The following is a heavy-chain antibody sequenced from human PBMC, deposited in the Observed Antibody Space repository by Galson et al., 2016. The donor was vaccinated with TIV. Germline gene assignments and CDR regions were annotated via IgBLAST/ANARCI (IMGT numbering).Heavy chain of an antibody. CDR2: ISAYTGNT. CDR3: ARALVQGVVSQYYGMDV. CDR1: GYTFRSYG. D-gene: IGHD3-10*01. V-gene: IGHV1-18*01. J-gene: IGHJ6*02. Sequence: SVKVSCKASGYTFRSYGVSWVRQAPGQGLERMGWISAYTGNTNFAQKFHGRVTMTTDSSTSTAYMELRTLRSDDTAVYFCARALVQGVVSQYYGMDVWGQGTTVTVSS.